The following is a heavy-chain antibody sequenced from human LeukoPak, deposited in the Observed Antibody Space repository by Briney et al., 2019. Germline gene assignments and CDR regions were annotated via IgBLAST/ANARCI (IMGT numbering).Heavy chain of an antibody. J-gene: IGHJ4*02. V-gene: IGHV1-2*02. CDR1: GYTFTGYY. D-gene: IGHD4-17*01. CDR3: ARGYGDYVDY. CDR2: IHPNSGGT. Sequence: ASVKVSCKASGYTFTGYYIHWVRQAPGQGLEWMGWIHPNSGGTNYAQKFKGRVTMTRDTSISTAYMELSSLRSDDTAVYYCARGYGDYVDYWGQGTLVTVSS.